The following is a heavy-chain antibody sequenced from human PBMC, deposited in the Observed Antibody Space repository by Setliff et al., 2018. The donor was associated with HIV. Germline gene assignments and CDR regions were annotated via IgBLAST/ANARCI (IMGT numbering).Heavy chain of an antibody. CDR1: GGTFSSYA. Sequence: GASVKVSCKASGGTFSSYAISWVRQAPGQGLEWMGWISGDNGNTNAQKLQGRVTMTTDTSTSTAYMELRNLRSDDTAVYYCARVQVGDPYYSYYYMDVWGEGTTVTVSS. V-gene: IGHV1-18*01. J-gene: IGHJ6*03. CDR3: ARVQVGDPYYSYYYMDV. D-gene: IGHD2-8*02. CDR2: ISGDNGNT.